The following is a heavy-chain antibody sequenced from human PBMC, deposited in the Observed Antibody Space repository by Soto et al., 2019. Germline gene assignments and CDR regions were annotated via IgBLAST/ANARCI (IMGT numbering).Heavy chain of an antibody. CDR1: GGSISSYY. Sequence: QVQLQESGPGLVKPSETLSLTCTVSGGSISSYYWSWIRQPPGKGLEWIGYIYYSGSTNYNPTLRTRYTISVDKPKNQFPVKLSSVTAADTAFYYCARDKRIGWRIADPSYYYGMDVWGQGTTVTVSS. D-gene: IGHD6-13*01. V-gene: IGHV4-59*01. J-gene: IGHJ6*02. CDR3: ARDKRIGWRIADPSYYYGMDV. CDR2: IYYSGST.